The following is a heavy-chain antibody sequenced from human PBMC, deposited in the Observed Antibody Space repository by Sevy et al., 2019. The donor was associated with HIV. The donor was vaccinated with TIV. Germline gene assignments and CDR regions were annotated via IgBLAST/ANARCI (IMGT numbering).Heavy chain of an antibody. V-gene: IGHV1-18*01. CDR1: GYTFASEG. CDR3: ARVPTYYYGSATYFES. Sequence: ASVKVSCKASGYTFASEGISWVLQAPGQGLEWMGWIGAYNRNRNSAQKFQTRVTLTIDRSTSTAFMELRGLRSDDTAMYYCARVPTYYYGSATYFESWGQRTLVTVSS. D-gene: IGHD3-10*01. J-gene: IGHJ4*02. CDR2: IGAYNRNR.